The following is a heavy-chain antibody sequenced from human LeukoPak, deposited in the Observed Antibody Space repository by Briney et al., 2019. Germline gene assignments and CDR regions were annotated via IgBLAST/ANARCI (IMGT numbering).Heavy chain of an antibody. CDR1: GFTFSNYA. Sequence: GGSLRLSCAASGFTFSNYATTWVRQAPGKGLEWVSCISGSGGSTYYADSVKGRFTISRDNSKNTVYLQMNSLRAGEMAVYYCAKGAFERFGEPSNYWGQGTLVTVSS. CDR2: ISGSGGST. J-gene: IGHJ4*02. D-gene: IGHD3-10*01. V-gene: IGHV3-23*01. CDR3: AKGAFERFGEPSNY.